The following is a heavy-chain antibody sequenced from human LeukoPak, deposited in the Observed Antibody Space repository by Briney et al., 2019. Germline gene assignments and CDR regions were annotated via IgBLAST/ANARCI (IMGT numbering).Heavy chain of an antibody. CDR1: GFTFSSYS. Sequence: GGSLRLSCAASGFTFSSYSMNWVRQAPGKGLEWVSYISSSSSTIYYADSVKGRFTISRDNAKNSLYLQMNSLRAEDTAVYYCARDLRGGSIGHWGQGTLVTVSS. D-gene: IGHD2-15*01. CDR2: ISSSSSTI. CDR3: ARDLRGGSIGH. J-gene: IGHJ4*02. V-gene: IGHV3-48*04.